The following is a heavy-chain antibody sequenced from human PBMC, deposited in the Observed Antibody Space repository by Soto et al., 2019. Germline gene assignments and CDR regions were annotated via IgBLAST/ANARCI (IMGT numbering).Heavy chain of an antibody. CDR1: GFTFSNYG. V-gene: IGHV3-33*01. CDR2: IWHDENNK. CDR3: ASDLVGASDSYGLDV. J-gene: IGHJ6*02. Sequence: QVQLVESGGGVVQPGRSLRLSCAASGFTFSNYGMHWVRQAPGKGLEWVAIIWHDENNKYYADSVRGRFIISRDNSKNRLYLQMNSLRADDTAVYYCASDLVGASDSYGLDVWGQGTPVTVSS. D-gene: IGHD1-26*01.